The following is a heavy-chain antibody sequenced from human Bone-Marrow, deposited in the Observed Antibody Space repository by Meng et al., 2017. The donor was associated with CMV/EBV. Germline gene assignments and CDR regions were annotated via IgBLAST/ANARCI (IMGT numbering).Heavy chain of an antibody. CDR3: ARESPNDAFDI. CDR2: IYYSGST. CDR1: GGSFSGYY. V-gene: IGHV4-59*01. Sequence: SETLSLTCAVYGGSFSGYYWSWIRQPPGKGLEWIGYIYYSGSTNYNPSLKSRVTISVDTSKNQFSLKLSSVTAADTAVYYCARESPNDAFDIWGQGTMVTVSS. J-gene: IGHJ3*02.